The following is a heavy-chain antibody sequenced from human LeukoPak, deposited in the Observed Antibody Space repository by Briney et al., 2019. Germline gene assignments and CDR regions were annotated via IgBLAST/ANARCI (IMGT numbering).Heavy chain of an antibody. D-gene: IGHD3-3*01. Sequence: SVKVSCKASGFTFTSSAVQWVRQARGQRLEWIGWIVVGSGNTNYAQKFQERVTITRDMSTSTAYMELSSLRSEDTAVYYCAADSGASAHYDFWSGYYPYYFDYWGQGTLVTVSS. CDR1: GFTFTSSA. J-gene: IGHJ4*02. V-gene: IGHV1-58*01. CDR3: AADSGASAHYDFWSGYYPYYFDY. CDR2: IVVGSGNT.